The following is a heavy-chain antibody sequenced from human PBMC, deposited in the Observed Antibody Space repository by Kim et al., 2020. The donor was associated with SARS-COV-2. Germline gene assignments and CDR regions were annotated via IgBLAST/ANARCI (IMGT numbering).Heavy chain of an antibody. CDR3: AAHDYGGDWYLDL. CDR2: ISWNSGSI. CDR1: GFTFDDYA. V-gene: IGHV3-9*01. J-gene: IGHJ2*01. D-gene: IGHD4-17*01. Sequence: GGSLRLSCAASGFTFDDYAMHWVRQAPGKGLEWVSGISWNSGSIGYADSVKGRFTISRDNAKNSLYLQMNSLRAEDTALYYCAAHDYGGDWYLDLWGRGTLVTVSS.